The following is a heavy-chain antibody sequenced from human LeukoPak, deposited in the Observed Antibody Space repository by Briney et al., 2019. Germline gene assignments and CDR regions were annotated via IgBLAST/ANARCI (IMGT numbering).Heavy chain of an antibody. D-gene: IGHD3-22*01. CDR2: INPNSGGT. Sequence: GASVKVSCKASGYTFTGYYMHWVRQAPGQGLEWMGWINPNSGGTNYAQKFQGRVTMTRDTSISTAYMELSRLRSDDTAVYYRASLSHYYDSSGYTTWGQGTLVTVSS. V-gene: IGHV1-2*02. CDR3: ASLSHYYDSSGYTT. CDR1: GYTFTGYY. J-gene: IGHJ5*02.